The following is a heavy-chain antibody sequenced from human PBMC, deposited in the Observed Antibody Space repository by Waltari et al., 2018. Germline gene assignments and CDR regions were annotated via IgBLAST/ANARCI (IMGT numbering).Heavy chain of an antibody. J-gene: IGHJ3*02. CDR1: GFTFRSYA. D-gene: IGHD1-26*01. Sequence: EVQVLESGGGLVQPGGSLSLSCVASGFTFRSYALSWVRQAPGKGLEWVATINGGGTNTWNAESVKGRFTLSRDNSMNTLSLQMNSLRAEDTALYYCAKAIVGAILNAFDIWGQGTMVTVSS. CDR2: INGGGTNT. V-gene: IGHV3-23*01. CDR3: AKAIVGAILNAFDI.